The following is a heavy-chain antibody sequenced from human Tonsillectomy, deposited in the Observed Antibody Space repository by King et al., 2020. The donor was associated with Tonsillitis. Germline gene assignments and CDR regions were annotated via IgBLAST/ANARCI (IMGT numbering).Heavy chain of an antibody. V-gene: IGHV3-11*05. D-gene: IGHD6-6*01. Sequence: VQLVESGGGLVKPGGSLRLSCAASGFTFSDYYMSWIRQAPGKGLEWVSYISSSSSYTNYADSVKGLFTTSRDNATNSLSLQSNRLRAEDTAVYYCARDGIAARPVVGWFDPWGQGTLVTVSS. CDR3: ARDGIAARPVVGWFDP. J-gene: IGHJ5*02. CDR1: GFTFSDYY. CDR2: ISSSSSYT.